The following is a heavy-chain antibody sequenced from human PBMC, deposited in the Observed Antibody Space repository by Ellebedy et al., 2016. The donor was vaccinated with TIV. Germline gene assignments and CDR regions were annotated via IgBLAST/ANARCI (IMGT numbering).Heavy chain of an antibody. J-gene: IGHJ2*01. CDR3: ARGGYDTHVLRDWYFDL. D-gene: IGHD3-22*01. Sequence: SETLSLTCTVSGGSISSGGYYWSWIRQHPGKGLEWIGYIYYSGSTYYNPSLKSRVTISVDTSKNQFSLKLSSVTAADTAVYYCARGGYDTHVLRDWYFDLWGRGTLVTVSS. CDR2: IYYSGST. V-gene: IGHV4-31*03. CDR1: GGSISSGGYY.